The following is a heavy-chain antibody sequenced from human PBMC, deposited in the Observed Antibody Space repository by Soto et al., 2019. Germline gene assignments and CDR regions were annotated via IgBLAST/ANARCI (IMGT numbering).Heavy chain of an antibody. CDR2: IYYSGST. V-gene: IGHV4-59*01. D-gene: IGHD4-17*01. Sequence: SETLSLTCTVSGGSISSYYWSWIRQPPGKGLEWIGYIYYSGSTNYNPSLKSRVTISVDTSKTQFSLKLSSVTAAATAVYYCARAHDYGDYTLWGQGTLVTVSS. CDR3: ARAHDYGDYTL. CDR1: GGSISSYY. J-gene: IGHJ4*02.